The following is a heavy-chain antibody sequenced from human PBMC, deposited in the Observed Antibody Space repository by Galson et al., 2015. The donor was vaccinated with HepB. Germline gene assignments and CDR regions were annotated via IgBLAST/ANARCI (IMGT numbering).Heavy chain of an antibody. J-gene: IGHJ4*02. Sequence: SLRLSCAASGFTLSGSAMSWVRQASGKGLEWVGRIRSKDNNYATAYAASVKGRFTISRDDSKNTAYLQMNSLKTEDTAVYYCTRHVEAYSAYSDSWGQGTLVTVSS. V-gene: IGHV3-73*01. CDR2: IRSKDNNYAT. D-gene: IGHD4-11*01. CDR1: GFTLSGSA. CDR3: TRHVEAYSAYSDS.